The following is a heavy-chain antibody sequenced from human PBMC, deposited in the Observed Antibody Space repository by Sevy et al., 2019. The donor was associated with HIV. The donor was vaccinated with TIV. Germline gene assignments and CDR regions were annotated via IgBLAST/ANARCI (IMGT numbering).Heavy chain of an antibody. J-gene: IGHJ4*02. Sequence: GGSLRLSCAASGFTFDDYAMHWVRQAPGKGLEWVSGISWNSGSIGYADSVKGRFTISRDNAKNSLYLQMSSLRAEDTAVYYCARDLPPSATVVPHFDYWGQGTLVTVSS. CDR3: ARDLPPSATVVPHFDY. V-gene: IGHV3-9*01. CDR1: GFTFDDYA. CDR2: ISWNSGSI. D-gene: IGHD2-21*01.